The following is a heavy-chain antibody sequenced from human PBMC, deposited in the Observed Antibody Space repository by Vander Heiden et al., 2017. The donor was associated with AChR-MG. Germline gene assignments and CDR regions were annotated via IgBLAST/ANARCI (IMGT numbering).Heavy chain of an antibody. CDR3: ATRNYVSSDVFFEF. J-gene: IGHJ4*02. CDR2: ISFDGTNK. V-gene: IGHV3-30-3*01. D-gene: IGHD3-16*01. Sequence: QVRLVESGGGVVQPGGSLRLSCAAAGLLSSPHLMHWVRQAPGKGLEWVALISFDGTNKYYADSVDGRFTISRDNSRNTLFLQMDNLRSEDSAVYFCATRNYVSSDVFFEFWGRGSHVTVSS. CDR1: GLLSSPHL.